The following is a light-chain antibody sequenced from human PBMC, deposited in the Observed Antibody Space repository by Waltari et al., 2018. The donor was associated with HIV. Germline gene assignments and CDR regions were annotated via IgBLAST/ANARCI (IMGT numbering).Light chain of an antibody. V-gene: IGKV1-12*02. Sequence: DIQMTQSPSPVSASVGDRVTITCRASQGISSLLAWYQQKPGKAPELLIYSASTLEPGVPSRFSGSGSGTDFTLTISSLQPEDFATYYCLQGNTFPFTFGPGTTVDIK. CDR2: SAS. CDR1: QGISSL. J-gene: IGKJ3*01. CDR3: LQGNTFPFT.